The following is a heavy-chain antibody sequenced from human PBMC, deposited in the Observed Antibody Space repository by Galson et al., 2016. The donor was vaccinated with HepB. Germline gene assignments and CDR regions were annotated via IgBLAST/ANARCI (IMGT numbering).Heavy chain of an antibody. CDR1: GGAFSSYA. CDR2: VVPILATI. J-gene: IGHJ3*02. D-gene: IGHD2-21*02. Sequence: SVKVSCKASGGAFSSYAISWVRQAPGQGLEWMGGVVPILATINYSQRFQDRVTISADEVTRGNYMELRSLTPEDTAVYYCARAVSCGSDCLAFDIWGQGTKVTVS. CDR3: ARAVSCGSDCLAFDI. V-gene: IGHV1-69*13.